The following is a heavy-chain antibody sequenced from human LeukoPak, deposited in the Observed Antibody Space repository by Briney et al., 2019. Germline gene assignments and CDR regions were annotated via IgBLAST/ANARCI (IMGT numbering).Heavy chain of an antibody. CDR2: IKQDGSEK. Sequence: GGSLRLSCAASGFTVSSNYMTWVRQAPGKGLEWVANIKQDGSEKYYVDSVKGRFTISRDNAKNSLYLQMNSLRAEDTAVYYCARDAYVLLWFGEYYFDYWGQGTLVTVSS. D-gene: IGHD3-10*01. CDR1: GFTVSSNY. V-gene: IGHV3-7*01. J-gene: IGHJ4*02. CDR3: ARDAYVLLWFGEYYFDY.